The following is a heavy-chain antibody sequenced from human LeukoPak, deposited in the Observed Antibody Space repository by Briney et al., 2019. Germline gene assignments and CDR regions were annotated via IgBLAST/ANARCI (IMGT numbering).Heavy chain of an antibody. D-gene: IGHD1-1*01. Sequence: PAGSLRLSCAASGFTFSNYEINWVRQAPGRGLEWISYISVNGGSRQYADSVKGRFTISRDDAKNSVFLQMNSPRAEDTAIYYCAREKDGTNWHYFDYWGQGTLVTVSS. CDR2: ISVNGGSR. CDR1: GFTFSNYE. V-gene: IGHV3-48*03. J-gene: IGHJ4*02. CDR3: AREKDGTNWHYFDY.